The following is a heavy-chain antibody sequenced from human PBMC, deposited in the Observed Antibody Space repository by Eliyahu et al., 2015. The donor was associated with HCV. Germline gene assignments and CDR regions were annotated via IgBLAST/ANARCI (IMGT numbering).Heavy chain of an antibody. CDR2: VSGRGETI. Sequence: EVEVLESGGGVVQPGGSLRLSCAGSGFXFDNYAMSWVRQAPVKGREWVAAVSGRGETIHLADSVRGRFTVSRDNSKKTLDLQMDSLRVGDTAIYYCAKGAFSGNHFYYYLDVWGKGATVTVS. CDR1: GFXFDNYA. D-gene: IGHD1-26*01. CDR3: AKGAFSGNHFYYYLDV. J-gene: IGHJ6*03. V-gene: IGHV3-23*01.